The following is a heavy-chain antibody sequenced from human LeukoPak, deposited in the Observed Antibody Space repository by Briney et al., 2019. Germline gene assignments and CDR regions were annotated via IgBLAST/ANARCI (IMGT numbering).Heavy chain of an antibody. D-gene: IGHD3-10*01. Sequence: SETLSLTCTVSGGSISSYYWSWIRQPAGKGLEWIGRIYTSGTINYNPSLKSRVTISIDTSKNQFSLKLSSVTAADTAVYYCARGLWFGDENPPYFDYWGQGTLVTVSS. J-gene: IGHJ4*02. V-gene: IGHV4-4*07. CDR3: ARGLWFGDENPPYFDY. CDR2: IYTSGTI. CDR1: GGSISSYY.